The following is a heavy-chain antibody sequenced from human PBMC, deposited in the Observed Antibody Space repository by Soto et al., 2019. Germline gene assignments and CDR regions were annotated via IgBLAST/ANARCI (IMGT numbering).Heavy chain of an antibody. CDR3: ARAGGYSRTTPNPRAYDMDV. V-gene: IGHV1-2*04. D-gene: IGHD6-13*01. CDR2: INPNSGGT. J-gene: IGHJ6*02. CDR1: GYTFTGYY. Sequence: ASVKVSCKASGYTFTGYYMHWVRQAPGQGLEWMGWINPNSGGTNYAQKFQGWVTMTRDTSISTAYMELSRLRSDDTAVYYCARAGGYSRTTPNPRAYDMDVWGQGTTVTVSS.